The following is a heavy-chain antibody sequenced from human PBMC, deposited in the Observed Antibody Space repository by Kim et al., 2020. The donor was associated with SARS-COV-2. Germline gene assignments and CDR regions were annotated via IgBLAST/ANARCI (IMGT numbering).Heavy chain of an antibody. D-gene: IGHD1-1*01. CDR1: GFTFSSYS. J-gene: IGHJ3*02. Sequence: GGSLRLSCAASGFTFSSYSMNWVRQAPGKGLEWVSYISSSSSTIYYADSVKGRFTISRDNAKNSLYLQMNSLRAEDTAVYYCARDHEIGLERRTAFDIWGQGTMVTVSS. V-gene: IGHV3-48*04. CDR3: ARDHEIGLERRTAFDI. CDR2: ISSSSSTI.